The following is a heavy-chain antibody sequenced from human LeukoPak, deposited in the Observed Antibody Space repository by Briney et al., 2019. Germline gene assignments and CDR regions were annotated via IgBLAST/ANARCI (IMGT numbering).Heavy chain of an antibody. CDR1: GFTFDDYA. CDR3: AKYRSSSAYYLDAFDI. V-gene: IGHV3-9*01. Sequence: PGGSLRLSCAASGFTFDDYAMHWVRQAPGKGLEWVSGITRNSDSIGYADSVKGRFTISRDNAKNSLYLQMNSLRAEDTALYYCAKYRSSSAYYLDAFDIWGQGTMVTVSS. D-gene: IGHD3-22*01. J-gene: IGHJ3*02. CDR2: ITRNSDSI.